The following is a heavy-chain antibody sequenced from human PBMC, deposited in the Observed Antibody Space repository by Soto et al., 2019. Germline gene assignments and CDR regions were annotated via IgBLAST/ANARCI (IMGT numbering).Heavy chain of an antibody. Sequence: QLQLQESGPGLVKPSETLSLTCTVSGGSISSSSYYWGWLRPPPGTGLEWIGSIYSSGSTYYNPSRQSRVTISVYTSNNQFSVKLHSVTAADAAVYYCAIRIPHTGYSSGSDGVGVSVFDYWGQGTQVTVSS. CDR2: IYSSGST. D-gene: IGHD6-19*01. CDR3: AIRIPHTGYSSGSDGVGVSVFDY. CDR1: GGSISSSSYY. J-gene: IGHJ4*02. V-gene: IGHV4-39*01.